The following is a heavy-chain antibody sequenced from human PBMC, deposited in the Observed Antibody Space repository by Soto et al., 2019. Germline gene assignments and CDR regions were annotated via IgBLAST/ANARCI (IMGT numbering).Heavy chain of an antibody. V-gene: IGHV4-4*02. D-gene: IGHD3-9*01. Sequence: NPSETLSLTCAVSGGSISSSNWWSWVRQPPGKGLEWIGEIYHSGSTNYNPSLKSRVTISVDKSKNQFSLKLSSVTAADTAVYYCARCSFDYDILTGPRGGWFDPWGQGTLVTVSS. CDR1: GGSISSSNW. CDR2: IYHSGST. J-gene: IGHJ5*02. CDR3: ARCSFDYDILTGPRGGWFDP.